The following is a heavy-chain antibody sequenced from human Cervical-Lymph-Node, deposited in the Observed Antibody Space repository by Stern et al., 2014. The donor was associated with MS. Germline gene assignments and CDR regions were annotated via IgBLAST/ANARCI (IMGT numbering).Heavy chain of an antibody. J-gene: IGHJ4*02. Sequence: QVQLVQSGPGLVKPSQTLSLTCNVSGDSISNGDNYWSWIRPSPGKGLVWIGYIYYIGSTLYHPSLRSRVSISVATSQNQFSLSLSSVTAADTAVYYCARGESSRYYYYFDDWGQGTLVTVSS. CDR3: ARGESSRYYYYFDD. CDR2: IYYIGST. V-gene: IGHV4-30-4*01. CDR1: GDSISNGDNY. D-gene: IGHD3-22*01.